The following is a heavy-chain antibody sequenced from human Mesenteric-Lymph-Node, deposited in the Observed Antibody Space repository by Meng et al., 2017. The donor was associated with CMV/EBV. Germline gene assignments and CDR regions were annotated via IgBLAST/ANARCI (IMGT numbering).Heavy chain of an antibody. Sequence: GGSLRLSCAASGFTFSSYEMNWVRQAPGKGLEWISSIDSSGSTIYYADSVKGRFTISRDNAKNSLYLQMHSLRAEDTAVYYCARDKGCSSTSCYPLGDYYYYYGMDVWGQGTTVTVSS. V-gene: IGHV3-48*03. J-gene: IGHJ6*02. CDR3: ARDKGCSSTSCYPLGDYYYYYGMDV. D-gene: IGHD2-2*01. CDR2: IDSSGSTI. CDR1: GFTFSSYE.